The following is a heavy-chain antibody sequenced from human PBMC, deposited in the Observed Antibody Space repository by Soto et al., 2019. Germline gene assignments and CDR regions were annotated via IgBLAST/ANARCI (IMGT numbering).Heavy chain of an antibody. Sequence: QLQLQESGSGLVKPSQTLSLTCAVSGGSISSGGYSWSWIRQPPGKGLEWIGYIYHSGSTYYNPSLKSRVTISVDRSKNQFSLKLSSVTAADTAVYYCARVRGYGGNSEYFDYWGQGTLVTVSS. CDR2: IYHSGST. D-gene: IGHD4-17*01. CDR1: GGSISSGGYS. CDR3: ARVRGYGGNSEYFDY. J-gene: IGHJ4*02. V-gene: IGHV4-30-2*01.